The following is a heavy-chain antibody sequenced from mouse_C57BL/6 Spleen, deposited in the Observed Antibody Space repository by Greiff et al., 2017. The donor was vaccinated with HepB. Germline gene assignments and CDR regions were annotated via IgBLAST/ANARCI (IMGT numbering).Heavy chain of an antibody. D-gene: IGHD6-1*01. J-gene: IGHJ4*01. CDR1: GHAFSSSW. CDR3: ARRASPTSMDY. CDR2: IYPGDGDT. Sequence: VQLQQSGPELVKPGASVKISCKASGHAFSSSWMNWVKQRPGKGLEWIVRIYPGDGDTNYNGKFKGKATLTADKSSSTAYMQLSSLTSEDSAVYFCARRASPTSMDYWGQGTSVTVSS. V-gene: IGHV1-82*01.